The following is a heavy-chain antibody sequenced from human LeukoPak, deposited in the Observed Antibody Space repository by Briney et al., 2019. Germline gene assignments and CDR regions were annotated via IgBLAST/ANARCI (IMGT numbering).Heavy chain of an antibody. J-gene: IGHJ4*02. CDR2: ISWDGGST. CDR3: AKSRSGVWAANFDY. D-gene: IGHD3-16*01. Sequence: GGSLRHSCAASGFTFDDYAMHWVRQAPGKGLEWVSLISWDGGSTYYGESVKGRFTISRDNSKNSVYLQMNSLRAEDMALYYCAKSRSGVWAANFDYWGQGTLVTVSS. V-gene: IGHV3-43D*03. CDR1: GFTFDDYA.